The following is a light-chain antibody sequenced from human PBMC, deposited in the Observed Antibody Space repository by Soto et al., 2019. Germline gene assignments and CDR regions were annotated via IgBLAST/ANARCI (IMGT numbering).Light chain of an antibody. Sequence: EVVLTQSPGILSLSPGERATLSCRASQSVSSSYLAWYQQKPGQAPRLLIYGASSRATGIPDRFSGSGFGTDFTLTISRLEPEDFAVYYCPHYSSSPRSWTFGQGTKVEIK. CDR3: PHYSSSPRSWT. V-gene: IGKV3-20*01. CDR2: GAS. J-gene: IGKJ1*01. CDR1: QSVSSSY.